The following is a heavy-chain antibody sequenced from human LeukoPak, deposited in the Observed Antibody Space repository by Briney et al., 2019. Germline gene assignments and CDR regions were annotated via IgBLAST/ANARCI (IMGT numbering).Heavy chain of an antibody. J-gene: IGHJ6*02. CDR3: GRQYYYAVDV. V-gene: IGHV3-7*04. CDR2: IKEDGSGI. CDR1: GFKFSSYW. Sequence: GGSLRLSCAASGFKFSSYWMRWVRQAPGKGLEWVANIKEDGSGIYSVDSVKGRFTISRDNTKNSLYLQMNSLRAEDTAVYYCGRQYYYAVDVWGQGTPVTVSS.